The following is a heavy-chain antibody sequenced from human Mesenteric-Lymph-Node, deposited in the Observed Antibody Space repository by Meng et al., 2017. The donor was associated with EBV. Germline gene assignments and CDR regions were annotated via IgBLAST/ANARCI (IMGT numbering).Heavy chain of an antibody. Sequence: QVHLQESGPGLVKPSQTLSLTCAVSGASISDGGYYWSWIRQPPGKGLEWIGYIFYTGPTYYNASLESRLTISVDTSKNQLSLKLTSVTAADTAVYYCARVYGSGSRALDYWGQGTLVTVSS. CDR1: GASISDGGYY. J-gene: IGHJ4*02. CDR3: ARVYGSGSRALDY. CDR2: IFYTGPT. V-gene: IGHV4-30-4*01. D-gene: IGHD3-10*01.